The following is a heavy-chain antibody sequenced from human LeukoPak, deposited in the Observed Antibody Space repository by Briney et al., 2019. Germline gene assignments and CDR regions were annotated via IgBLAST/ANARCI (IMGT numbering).Heavy chain of an antibody. D-gene: IGHD1-26*01. J-gene: IGHJ6*03. V-gene: IGHV4-61*02. CDR3: ARDGGFAGATPYYYYMDV. Sequence: PSETLSLTCTVSGGSISSGSYYWSWIRQPAGKGLEWIGRIYTSGSINYNPSLKSRVTISVDTSENQFSLKLSSVTAADTAVYYCARDGGFAGATPYYYYMDVWGKGTTVTVSS. CDR2: IYTSGSI. CDR1: GGSISSGSYY.